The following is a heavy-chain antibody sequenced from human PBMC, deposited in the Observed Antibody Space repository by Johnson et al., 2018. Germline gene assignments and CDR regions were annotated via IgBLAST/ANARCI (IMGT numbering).Heavy chain of an antibody. CDR2: INRGGST. D-gene: IGHD1-26*01. CDR3: ARLGSGSGIRDAFDI. Sequence: VQLVEAGGGLVQPGGSLRLSCAASGFTFSGYWMHWVRQAPGKGLVWVSRINRGGSTSYADSVKGRFTITRDNSKNTLYLQMNSLRAEDTAVYYGARLGSGSGIRDAFDIWGQGTMVTVSS. V-gene: IGHV3-74*02. CDR1: GFTFSGYW. J-gene: IGHJ3*02.